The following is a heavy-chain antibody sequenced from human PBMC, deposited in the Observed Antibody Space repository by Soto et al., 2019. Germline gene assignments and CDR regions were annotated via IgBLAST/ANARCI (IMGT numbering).Heavy chain of an antibody. CDR3: ARSFYYDSSGYYYFDY. V-gene: IGHV4-59*01. CDR2: IYYSGST. Sequence: PSETLSLTCTVSGGSISSYYWSWIRQPPGKGLEWIGYIYYSGSTNYNPSLKSRVTISVDTSKNQFSLKLSSVTAADTAVYYCARSFYYDSSGYYYFDYWGQGTLVTVSS. D-gene: IGHD3-22*01. J-gene: IGHJ4*02. CDR1: GGSISSYY.